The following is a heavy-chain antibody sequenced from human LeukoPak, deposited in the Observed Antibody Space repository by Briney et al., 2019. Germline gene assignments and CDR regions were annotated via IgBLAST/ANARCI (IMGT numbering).Heavy chain of an antibody. Sequence: ISYGASNTYYADSVKGRFTISRDNSKNTLYLQMNSLRAEDTAVYYCAKDLAGPRAGGYVDYWGQGTLVTVSS. J-gene: IGHJ4*02. CDR3: AKDLAGPRAGGYVDY. D-gene: IGHD2-8*02. V-gene: IGHV3-30*18. CDR2: ISYGASNT.